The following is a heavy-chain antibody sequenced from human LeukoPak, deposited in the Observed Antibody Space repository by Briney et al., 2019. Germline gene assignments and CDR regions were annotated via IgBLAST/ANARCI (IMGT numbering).Heavy chain of an antibody. CDR2: ISGSGGST. CDR3: TRNSGWYELS. V-gene: IGHV3-23*01. Sequence: PGGSLRLSCAASGFTFSSYGMNWVRQAPGKGLEWVSGISGSGGSTYYADSVKGRFTISRDNSNNTLFLHLNSLRGEDTAVYYCTRNSGWYELSWGQGTLVTVSS. J-gene: IGHJ1*01. CDR1: GFTFSSYG. D-gene: IGHD6-19*01.